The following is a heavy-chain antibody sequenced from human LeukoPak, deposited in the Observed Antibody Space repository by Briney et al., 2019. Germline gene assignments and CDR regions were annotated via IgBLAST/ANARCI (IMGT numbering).Heavy chain of an antibody. Sequence: ASVKVSCKASGYTFTNYAMNWVRQAPGQGLEWMGWIHPSTGNPTYAQGFTGRFVFSLDTSVSTTYLQISSLKAEDTAVYYCARDYQRLGELSLPDYWGQGTLVTVSS. CDR3: ARDYQRLGELSLPDY. D-gene: IGHD3-16*02. J-gene: IGHJ4*02. CDR2: IHPSTGNP. CDR1: GYTFTNYA. V-gene: IGHV7-4-1*02.